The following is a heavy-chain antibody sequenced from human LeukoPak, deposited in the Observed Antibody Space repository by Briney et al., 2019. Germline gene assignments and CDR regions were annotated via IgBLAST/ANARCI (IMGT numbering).Heavy chain of an antibody. D-gene: IGHD2-21*01. J-gene: IGHJ3*02. CDR3: ARGAYCGGDCSSSDAFDI. V-gene: IGHV1-18*01. CDR1: GYTFTSYS. Sequence: GASVKVSCKASGYTFTSYSINWVRQAPGQGLEWMAWISGFNGNTNYAQSLQGRVTMTTDTSTTTAYLELRSLRSDDTAVYYCARGAYCGGDCSSSDAFDIWGQGTMVTVSS. CDR2: ISGFNGNT.